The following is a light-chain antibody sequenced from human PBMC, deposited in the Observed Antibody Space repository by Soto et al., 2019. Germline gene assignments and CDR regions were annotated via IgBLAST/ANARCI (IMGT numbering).Light chain of an antibody. J-gene: IGKJ1*01. Sequence: DIQMTQSPSTLSASVGDRVIITCRASQSISDYLAWYQQKPGKAPKLLIYDASNLESGVPSTFSGSGSGTEFTLTISSPQPDDFATYYCQQYYTYWHMFGQGTKVDIK. CDR2: DAS. CDR3: QQYYTYWHM. CDR1: QSISDY. V-gene: IGKV1-5*01.